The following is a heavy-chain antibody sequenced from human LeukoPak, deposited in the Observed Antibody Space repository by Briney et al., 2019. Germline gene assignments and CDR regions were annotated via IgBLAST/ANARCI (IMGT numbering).Heavy chain of an antibody. V-gene: IGHV3-30*14. CDR3: VKAMYTSRSERLDH. Sequence: PGGSLRLSCAASGFTFSSSAMHWVRQGPGKGLEWVAVISYDGSRKYYADSVKGRFTISRDNSKNTLYLQRSSLRTGDSAVFYGVKAMYTSRSERLDHWGQGTQVTVP. CDR1: GFTFSSSA. D-gene: IGHD6-13*01. CDR2: ISYDGSRK. J-gene: IGHJ4*02.